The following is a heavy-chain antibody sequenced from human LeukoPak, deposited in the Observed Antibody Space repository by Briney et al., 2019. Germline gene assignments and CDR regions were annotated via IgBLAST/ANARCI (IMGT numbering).Heavy chain of an antibody. V-gene: IGHV3-30*03. Sequence: GGSLRLSCAASGFTFSSYGMHWVRQAPGKGLEWVAVISYDGSNKYYADSVKGRFTISRDNSKNTLYLQMNSQRAEDTAVYYGNYYDSSGGGYWGQGTLVTVSS. CDR2: ISYDGSNK. CDR3: NYYDSSGGGY. CDR1: GFTFSSYG. D-gene: IGHD3-22*01. J-gene: IGHJ4*02.